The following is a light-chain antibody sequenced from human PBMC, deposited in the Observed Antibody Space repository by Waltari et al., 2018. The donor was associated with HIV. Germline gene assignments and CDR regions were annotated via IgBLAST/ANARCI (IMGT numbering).Light chain of an antibody. Sequence: QSALTQPPSASGSPGQSVTISCTGTSSDLGAYNYVSRYQQHPGKCRKRSIYGFSKRPAGEPDRFSRSKSGNTASLTVAGRQAEDEAVEYCNSYAGSDTPVVVGGGTRLTDL. J-gene: IGLJ2*01. CDR2: GFS. V-gene: IGLV2-8*01. CDR3: NSYAGSDTPVV. CDR1: SSDLGAYNY.